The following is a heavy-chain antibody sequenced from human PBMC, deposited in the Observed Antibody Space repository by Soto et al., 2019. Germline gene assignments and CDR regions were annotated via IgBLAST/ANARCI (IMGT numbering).Heavy chain of an antibody. CDR2: IYYSGNT. Sequence: SETLSLTCTVSGGSISSGGYYWSWIRQHPGKGLEWIGYIYYSGNTYYNPSLKSRVTISVDTSKNQFSLKLSSVTAADTAVYYCARAGGVAFHFDYWGQGTLVTVSS. J-gene: IGHJ4*02. D-gene: IGHD2-15*01. CDR3: ARAGGVAFHFDY. V-gene: IGHV4-31*03. CDR1: GGSISSGGYY.